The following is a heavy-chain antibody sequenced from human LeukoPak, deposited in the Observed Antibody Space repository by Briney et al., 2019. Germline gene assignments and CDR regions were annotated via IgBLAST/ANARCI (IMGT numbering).Heavy chain of an antibody. D-gene: IGHD6-25*01. V-gene: IGHV3-30*02. CDR2: IRYDGSNK. CDR1: GFTFRSYG. J-gene: IGHJ4*02. CDR3: ARDGGRKEDY. Sequence: GGSLRLSCAASGFTFRSYGMHWVRHAPGKGLEWVAFIRYDGSNKYYADSVKGRFTISRDNSKNTMYLQMNSLRPEDTAVYYCARDGGRKEDYWGQGTLVTVSS.